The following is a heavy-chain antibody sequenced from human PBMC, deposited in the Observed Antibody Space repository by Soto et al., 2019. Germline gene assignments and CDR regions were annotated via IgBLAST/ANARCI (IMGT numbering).Heavy chain of an antibody. J-gene: IGHJ4*02. D-gene: IGHD2-15*01. CDR1: GFSLRTGGVG. CDR3: THSNVEVVGGSTNTFDY. CDR2: INWDGDK. V-gene: IGHV2-5*02. Sequence: QISLKESGPQLVKPTQTLTLTCTFSGFSLRTGGVGVGWLRQPPGKALEWLALINWDGDKRYRPSLQSRLTFTAATSYNQVVLSMSTMGPEDTATYFCTHSNVEVVGGSTNTFDYLGQGALVTVSS.